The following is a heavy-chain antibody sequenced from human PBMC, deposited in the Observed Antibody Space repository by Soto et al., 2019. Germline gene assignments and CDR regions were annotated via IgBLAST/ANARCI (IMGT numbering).Heavy chain of an antibody. CDR3: AGVVPAAIHYYGMDV. CDR2: IYYSGST. D-gene: IGHD2-2*02. V-gene: IGHV4-31*03. Sequence: QVQLQESGPGLVKPSQTLSLTCTVSGGSITSGGYYWSWIRHHPGKGLEWIGYIYYSGSTYYNPSLKRRVTISVDPSKKQFSLQLSSVTAADTAVYYCAGVVPAAIHYYGMDVWGQGTTVTVSS. CDR1: GGSITSGGYY. J-gene: IGHJ6*02.